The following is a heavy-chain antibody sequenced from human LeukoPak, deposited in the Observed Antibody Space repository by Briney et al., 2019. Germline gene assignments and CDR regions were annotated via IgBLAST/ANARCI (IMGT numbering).Heavy chain of an antibody. D-gene: IGHD6-19*01. CDR2: ISWNSGSI. J-gene: IGHJ5*02. CDR1: GFTFDDYA. Sequence: PGRSLRLSCAASGFTFDDYAMHWVRQAPGKGLEWVSGISWNSGSIGYADSVKGRFTISRDNAKNSLYLQMNSLRAEDTALYYCVKDSGAVAHNWFDPWGQGTLVTVSS. V-gene: IGHV3-9*01. CDR3: VKDSGAVAHNWFDP.